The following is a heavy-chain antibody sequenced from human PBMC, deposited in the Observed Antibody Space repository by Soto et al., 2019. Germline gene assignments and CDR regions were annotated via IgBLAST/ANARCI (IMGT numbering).Heavy chain of an antibody. D-gene: IGHD6-19*01. Sequence: EVQMLESGGGLVQPGGSLRLSCAASGFTFSSYAMSWVRQAPGKGLEWVSAISGSGGSTYYAASVKGRFTICSENSMNTLYLQMNSLRAEDTAVYYCAKDQGEVAGFYYYYGMDFWGQGTTVTVSS. CDR1: GFTFSSYA. CDR3: AKDQGEVAGFYYYYGMDF. CDR2: ISGSGGST. V-gene: IGHV3-23*01. J-gene: IGHJ6*02.